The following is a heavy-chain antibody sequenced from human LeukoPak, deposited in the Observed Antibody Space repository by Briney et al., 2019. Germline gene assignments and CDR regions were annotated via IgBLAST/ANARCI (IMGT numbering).Heavy chain of an antibody. V-gene: IGHV4-59*12. J-gene: IGHJ5*02. CDR2: IYHSGST. D-gene: IGHD6-13*01. CDR3: ARDLFTSSWYRWFDP. Sequence: PSETLSLTCTVSGGSISTYYWTWIRQPPGKGLEWIGYIYHSGSTNHNPSLKSRVTISEDTSKNQFSLKLTSVTAADTAVYYCARDLFTSSWYRWFDPWGQGTLVTVSS. CDR1: GGSISTYY.